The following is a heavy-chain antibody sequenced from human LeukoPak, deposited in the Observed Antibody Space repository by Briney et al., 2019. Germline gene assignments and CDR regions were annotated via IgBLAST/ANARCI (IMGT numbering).Heavy chain of an antibody. V-gene: IGHV3-21*01. Sequence: PGGSLRLSCAASGFTFSSYSMNWVRQAPGKGLEWVSSISSSSSYIYYADSVKGRFTISRDNAKNSLYLQMNSLRAEDTAVYYCAKADYYDSSGYYHYFDYWGQGTLVTVSS. CDR2: ISSSSSYI. D-gene: IGHD3-22*01. J-gene: IGHJ4*02. CDR3: AKADYYDSSGYYHYFDY. CDR1: GFTFSSYS.